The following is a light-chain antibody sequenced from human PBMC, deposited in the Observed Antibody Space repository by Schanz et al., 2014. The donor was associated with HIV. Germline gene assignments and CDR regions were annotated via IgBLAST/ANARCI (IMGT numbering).Light chain of an antibody. CDR1: SNDVGGYNF. CDR3: NSYTSTSTRV. V-gene: IGLV2-14*03. Sequence: QSVLTQPASVSGSPGQSITISCTGTSNDVGGYNFVSWYQQHPGKAPKLIIYDVSNRPSGVSNRFSGSKSGITASLTISGLQADDEADYYCNSYTSTSTRVFGGGTKLTVL. J-gene: IGLJ3*02. CDR2: DVS.